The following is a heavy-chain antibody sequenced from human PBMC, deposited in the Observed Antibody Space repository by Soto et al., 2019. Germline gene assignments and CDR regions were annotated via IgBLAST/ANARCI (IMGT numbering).Heavy chain of an antibody. CDR1: GFTFGDYA. D-gene: IGHD3-3*01. V-gene: IGHV3-49*03. CDR2: IRSKAYGGTT. Sequence: PGGSLRLSCTASGFTFGDYAMSWFRQAPGKGLEWVGFIRSKAYGGTTEYAASVKGRFTISRDDSKSIAYLQMNSLKTEDTAVYYCTRDRSPFTIFGVVIMDYYYYYGMDVWGQGTPVTVSS. CDR3: TRDRSPFTIFGVVIMDYYYYYGMDV. J-gene: IGHJ6*02.